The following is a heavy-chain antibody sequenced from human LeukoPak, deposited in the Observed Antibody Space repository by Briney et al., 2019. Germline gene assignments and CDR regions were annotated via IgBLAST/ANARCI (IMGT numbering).Heavy chain of an antibody. CDR3: ARDSSSHGDY. CDR1: GFTFSSYS. V-gene: IGHV3-21*01. Sequence: GGSLRLSCAASGFTFSSYSMNWVRQAPGKGLEWVSSISSSSSYIYYEDSLKGQFTTSRDNAKNSLYLQMNSRRAEDTALYYCARDSSSHGDYWGQGTLVTVSS. D-gene: IGHD1-26*01. CDR2: ISSSSSYI. J-gene: IGHJ4*02.